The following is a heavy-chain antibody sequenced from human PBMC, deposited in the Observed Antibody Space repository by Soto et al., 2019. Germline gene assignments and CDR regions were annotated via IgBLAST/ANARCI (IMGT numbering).Heavy chain of an antibody. V-gene: IGHV3-23*01. Sequence: GGSLRLSCAASGFTFTDYALTWVRQPPRKGLEWVSSLNGRGGGTYYADSVKGRFTISRDNSKNLVFLQMNSLGVEDAAIYYCTKNPRPICGGDCYAEYWGQGTLVTVSP. J-gene: IGHJ4*02. CDR3: TKNPRPICGGDCYAEY. CDR2: LNGRGGGT. CDR1: GFTFTDYA. D-gene: IGHD2-21*02.